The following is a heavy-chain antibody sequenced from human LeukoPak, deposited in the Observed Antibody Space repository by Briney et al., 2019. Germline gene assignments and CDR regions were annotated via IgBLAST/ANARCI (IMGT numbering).Heavy chain of an antibody. Sequence: GGSLRLSCAASGVSVSSNFMIWVRQAPGKGLEWVSLIYSGGETSYADSVKGRFSISRDNSKNTLYLQMNSLRVEDTAVYYCTRDPPAVAINTYAWAQGALVTVSS. D-gene: IGHD6-13*01. V-gene: IGHV3-66*01. CDR1: GVSVSSNF. J-gene: IGHJ5*02. CDR3: TRDPPAVAINTYA. CDR2: IYSGGET.